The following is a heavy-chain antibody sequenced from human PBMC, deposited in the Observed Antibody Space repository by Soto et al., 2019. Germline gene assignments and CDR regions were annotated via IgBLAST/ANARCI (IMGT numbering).Heavy chain of an antibody. CDR2: VSFDGNNK. CDR3: ARTLYGDNVDY. Sequence: GGSLRLSCVGTGFSFSSYSMHWVRQAPGKGLEWVAVVSFDGNNKYYANSVKDRFTVSRDNSKNTMYVQMNSLKPEDTAVYYCARTLYGDNVDYWGQGTLVTVSS. V-gene: IGHV3-30-3*01. J-gene: IGHJ4*02. D-gene: IGHD4-17*01. CDR1: GFSFSSYS.